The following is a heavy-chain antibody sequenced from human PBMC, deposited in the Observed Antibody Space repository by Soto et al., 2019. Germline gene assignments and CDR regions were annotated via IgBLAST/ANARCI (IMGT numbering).Heavy chain of an antibody. V-gene: IGHV3-33*01. J-gene: IGHJ5*02. CDR1: GFTFSSYG. CDR3: AREEEMAVHLGWFDP. CDR2: IWYDGSNK. Sequence: PGGSLRLSCAASGFTFSSYGMHWVRQAPGKGLEWVAVIWYDGSNKYYADSVKGRFTISRDNSKNTLYLQMNSLRAEDTAVYYCAREEEMAVHLGWFDPWGQGTLVTVSS. D-gene: IGHD6-19*01.